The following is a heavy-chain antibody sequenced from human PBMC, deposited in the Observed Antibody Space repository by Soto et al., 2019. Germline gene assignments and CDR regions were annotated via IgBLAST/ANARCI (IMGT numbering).Heavy chain of an antibody. CDR2: MNPNSGNT. CDR3: ARGLNILYNWNYRNYYYMDV. D-gene: IGHD1-7*01. Sequence: QVQLVQSGAEVKKPGASVKVSCKASGYTFTSYDINWVRQATGQGLEWMGWMNPNSGNTGYAQKFQGRVTMTRNTSISTAYMELSSLRSEDTAVYYCARGLNILYNWNYRNYYYMDVWGKGTTVTVSS. J-gene: IGHJ6*03. CDR1: GYTFTSYD. V-gene: IGHV1-8*01.